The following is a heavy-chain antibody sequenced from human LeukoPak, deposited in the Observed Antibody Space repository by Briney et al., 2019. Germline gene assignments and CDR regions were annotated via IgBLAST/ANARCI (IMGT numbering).Heavy chain of an antibody. Sequence: GGSLRLSCEASGFSFPYGMSWVRQAPGKGLEWVSGITNSGENTYYADSVKGRFTISRDNAKNSLYLQMNSLRAEDTAVYYCARVPLSGRIEIDYWGQGTLVTVSS. CDR2: ITNSGENT. D-gene: IGHD2-15*01. CDR1: GFSFPYG. CDR3: ARVPLSGRIEIDY. J-gene: IGHJ4*02. V-gene: IGHV3-23*01.